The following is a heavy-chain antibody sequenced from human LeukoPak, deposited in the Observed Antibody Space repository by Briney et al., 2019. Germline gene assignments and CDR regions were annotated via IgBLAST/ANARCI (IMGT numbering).Heavy chain of an antibody. V-gene: IGHV3-30*02. D-gene: IGHD1-1*01. CDR1: GFTFSSYG. CDR2: IRYDESNK. CDR3: VKRWTGTTIGQQDY. Sequence: GGSLRLSCAASGFTFSSYGMHWVRQAPGKGLEWVSFIRYDESNKYYADSVRGRFTISRDNSKNTLYLQMNSLRAEDMAVYYCVKRWTGTTIGQQDYWGQGTLVTVSS. J-gene: IGHJ4*02.